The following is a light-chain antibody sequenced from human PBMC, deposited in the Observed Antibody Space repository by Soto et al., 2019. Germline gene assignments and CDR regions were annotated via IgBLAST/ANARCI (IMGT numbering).Light chain of an antibody. CDR2: AAS. CDR1: QTGGTF. J-gene: IGKJ1*01. V-gene: IGKV1-39*01. CDR3: QQSYSIRSWT. Sequence: DIQMTQSPSSLSASVGDRVTITCRASQTGGTFLNWYQQRPGRAPNLLIYAASNLPTGVPSRFSGSGSETDFTLTINSLQPEDFGTYYCQQSYSIRSWTFGQGTKVDIK.